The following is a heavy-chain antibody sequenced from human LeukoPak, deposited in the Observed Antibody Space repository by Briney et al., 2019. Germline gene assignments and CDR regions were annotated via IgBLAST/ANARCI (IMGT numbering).Heavy chain of an antibody. Sequence: GGSLRLSCAASGFTFSSYSMNWVRQAPGKGLEWVSSISSSSSYIYYADSVKGRFTISRDNAKNSLYLQMNSLRAEDTAVYYCARDVVVTAIPYYYYCMDVWGQGTTVTVSS. CDR3: ARDVVVTAIPYYYYCMDV. CDR2: ISSSSSYI. D-gene: IGHD2-21*02. CDR1: GFTFSSYS. J-gene: IGHJ6*02. V-gene: IGHV3-21*01.